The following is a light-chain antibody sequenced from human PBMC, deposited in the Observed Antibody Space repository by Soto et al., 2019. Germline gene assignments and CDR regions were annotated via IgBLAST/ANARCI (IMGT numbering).Light chain of an antibody. CDR3: QARSDWPRLT. CDR1: QSVSSY. J-gene: IGKJ3*01. V-gene: IGKV3-11*01. CDR2: DAS. Sequence: EIVLTQSPATLSLSPGERATLSCRASQSVSSYLAWYQQKPGQAPRLLIYDASNRATGIPGRFSGSGSGTDFTLTISSLEPEDFAVYYCQARSDWPRLTFGPGTKVDFK.